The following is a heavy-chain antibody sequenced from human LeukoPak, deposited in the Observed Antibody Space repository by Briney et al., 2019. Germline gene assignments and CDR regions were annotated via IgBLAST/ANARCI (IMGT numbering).Heavy chain of an antibody. CDR3: AGARGWEFSS. Sequence: GGSLRLSCAASGFTFSSYWMGWVRQAPGMGLEWVATIKQVGSEKYYLDSVKGRFTISRDNAKNSLFLQMNSLRAEDTAVYYCAGARGWEFSSWGQGTLVTVSS. V-gene: IGHV3-7*01. D-gene: IGHD1-26*01. CDR2: IKQVGSEK. J-gene: IGHJ5*02. CDR1: GFTFSSYW.